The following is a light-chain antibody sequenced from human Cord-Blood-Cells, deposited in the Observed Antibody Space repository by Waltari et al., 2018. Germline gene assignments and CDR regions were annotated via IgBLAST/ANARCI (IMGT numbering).Light chain of an antibody. CDR3: SSYTSSSTLFYV. Sequence: SALTQPASVSGSPGPSITISCTGTSSDVGGYNYLSWYQQHPGKAPTLMIYDVSNRHSGFSTRFSGSKAGNTAPLTISGLQAEDEADYYCSSYTSSSTLFYVFGTGTKVTVL. J-gene: IGLJ1*01. CDR1: SSDVGGYNY. V-gene: IGLV2-14*01. CDR2: DVS.